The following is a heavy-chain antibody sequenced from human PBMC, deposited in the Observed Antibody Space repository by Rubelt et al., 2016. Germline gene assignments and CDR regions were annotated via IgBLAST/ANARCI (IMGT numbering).Heavy chain of an antibody. CDR3: ARNPRGHTYVGAFDI. CDR2: IRQDGSEK. V-gene: IGHV3-7*01. J-gene: IGHJ3*02. CDR1: GFTFNRYW. Sequence: ECGGGLVQPGGSLRLSCEASGFTFNRYWMTWVRQAPGKGLEWVANIRQDGSEKSYVDSVKGRFTISRDNAKNSLYLQMNSLRAEDTAVYYCARNPRGHTYVGAFDIWGQGTMVTVSS. D-gene: IGHD5-18*01.